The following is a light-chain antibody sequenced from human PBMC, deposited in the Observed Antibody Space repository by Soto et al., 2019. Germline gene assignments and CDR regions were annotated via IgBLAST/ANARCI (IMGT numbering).Light chain of an antibody. J-gene: IGKJ4*01. CDR3: HQYDSSPLT. CDR2: GAS. Sequence: EMVLTQSPGTLSLSPGERATLSFRASQSVSSSYLAWYQQKPGQAPRLLIYGASSRATGIPDRFSGSGSGTDFTLTISRLEPEDFAVYYWHQYDSSPLTFGGGTKVEIK. CDR1: QSVSSSY. V-gene: IGKV3-20*01.